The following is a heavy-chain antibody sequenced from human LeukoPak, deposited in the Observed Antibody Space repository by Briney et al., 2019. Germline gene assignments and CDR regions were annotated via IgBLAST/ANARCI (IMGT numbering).Heavy chain of an antibody. D-gene: IGHD2-15*01. CDR3: ARYVRSGGSRRYFDY. CDR2: IYYSGST. CDR1: GSSISSGGYY. V-gene: IGHV4-31*03. Sequence: SETLSLTCTVSGSSISSGGYYWSWIRQHPGKGLEWIGYIYYSGSTYYNPSLKSRVTISVDTSKNQFSLKLSSVTAADTAVYYCARYVRSGGSRRYFDYWGQGTLVTVSS. J-gene: IGHJ4*02.